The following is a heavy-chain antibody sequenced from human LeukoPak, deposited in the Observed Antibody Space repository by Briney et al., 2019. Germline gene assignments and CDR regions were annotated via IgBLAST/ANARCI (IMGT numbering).Heavy chain of an antibody. D-gene: IGHD3-10*01. CDR2: ISATGDGT. CDR3: AKDRLWFGQLLPSMDV. CDR1: GLRFSTYT. J-gene: IGHJ6*03. Sequence: PGGSLRLSCVVAGLRFSTYTMNWVRQAPGKGLEWVSSISATGDGTYYADSVQGRFTMSIDNSKKTVYLQMNSLRSEDTALYYCAKDRLWFGQLLPSMDVWGKGTTVTVSS. V-gene: IGHV3-23*01.